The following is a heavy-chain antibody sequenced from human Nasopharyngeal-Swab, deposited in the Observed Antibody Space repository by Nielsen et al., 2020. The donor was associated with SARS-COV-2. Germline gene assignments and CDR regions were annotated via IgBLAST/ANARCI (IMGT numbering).Heavy chain of an antibody. CDR2: IYHSGST. J-gene: IGHJ5*02. CDR3: ARVVTGWFDP. D-gene: IGHD3-16*02. V-gene: IGHV4-4*02. Sequence: SETQSLTCDVSGDSIRFSNWWSWVRQPPGKGLEWIGEIYHSGSTNYNPSLKSRVTISVDKSKNQFSLKLSSVTAADTAVYYCARVVTGWFDPWGQGTLVTVSS. CDR1: GDSIRFSNW.